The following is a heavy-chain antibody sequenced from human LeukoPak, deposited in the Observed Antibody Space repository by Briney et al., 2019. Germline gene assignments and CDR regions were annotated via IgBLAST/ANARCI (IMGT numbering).Heavy chain of an antibody. CDR3: ARGVVVAATPDY. Sequence: PGGSLRLSCVASGFTFTRSAMHWVRQAPGKGLEWVAVISYDGSNKYYADSVKGRFTISRDNSKNTLYLQMNSLRAEDTAVYYCARGVVVAATPDYWGQGTLVTVSS. V-gene: IGHV3-30*19. CDR1: GFTFTRSA. D-gene: IGHD2-15*01. J-gene: IGHJ4*02. CDR2: ISYDGSNK.